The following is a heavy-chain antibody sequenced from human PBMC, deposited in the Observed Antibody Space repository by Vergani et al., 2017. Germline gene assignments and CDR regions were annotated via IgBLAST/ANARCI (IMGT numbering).Heavy chain of an antibody. J-gene: IGHJ4*02. V-gene: IGHV3-30*18. D-gene: IGHD3-22*01. CDR3: AKSASYYDSSGYYYFDY. CDR2: ISYDGSYK. CDR1: GFIFSSYG. Sequence: QVQLVESGGGVVQPGRSLRLSCAASGFIFSSYGIHWVRQAPGKGLGWVAVISYDGSYKYYADSVKGRFTISRDNPKNTLYLQMNSLRAEDTAVYYCAKSASYYDSSGYYYFDYWGQGTLVTVSS.